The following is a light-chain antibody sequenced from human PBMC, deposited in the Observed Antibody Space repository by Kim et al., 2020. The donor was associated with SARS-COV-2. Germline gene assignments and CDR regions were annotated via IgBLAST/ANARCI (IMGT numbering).Light chain of an antibody. V-gene: IGKV3-20*01. CDR3: QQYTSSPLT. CDR1: QSVTATY. Sequence: EIVLTQSPGTLSLSPGERATIPCRASQSVTATYLAWYQQKPGQAPRLLIYGASSRATGIPDRFSGSGSGTDFTLTISRLGPEDFAVYYCQQYTSSPLTFGGGTKVDIK. CDR2: GAS. J-gene: IGKJ4*01.